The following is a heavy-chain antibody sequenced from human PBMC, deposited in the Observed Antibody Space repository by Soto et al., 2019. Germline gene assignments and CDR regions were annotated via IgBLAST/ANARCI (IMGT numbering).Heavy chain of an antibody. D-gene: IGHD2-2*01. Sequence: QVQLQESGPGLVKPSETLSLTCTVSGGSISSYYWSWIRQPPRKGLVWFGDIYYSGSTNYNPSLKSRVPTSVDTSKDQFSQKLRSVTAADTAVYYCARMGGYCSSPSCRKDFDYWGQGTLVTVSS. CDR3: ARMGGYCSSPSCRKDFDY. CDR2: IYYSGST. J-gene: IGHJ4*02. CDR1: GGSISSYY. V-gene: IGHV4-59*08.